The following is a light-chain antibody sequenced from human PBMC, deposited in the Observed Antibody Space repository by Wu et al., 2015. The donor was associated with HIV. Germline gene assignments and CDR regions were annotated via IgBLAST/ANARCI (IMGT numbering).Light chain of an antibody. CDR3: QQYHIFWT. J-gene: IGKJ1*01. Sequence: DIQMTQSPSTLSASLGDRVTITCRASQNIYNWLAWYQQKPGKAPKVLISKASILESGVPSGFSGSGSGTEYTLTINSLQPDDFATYYCQQYHIFWTFGQGTKVEMK. CDR2: KAS. V-gene: IGKV1-5*03. CDR1: QNIYNW.